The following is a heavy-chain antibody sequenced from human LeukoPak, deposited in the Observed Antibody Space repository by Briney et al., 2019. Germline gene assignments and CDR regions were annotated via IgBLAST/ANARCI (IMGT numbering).Heavy chain of an antibody. V-gene: IGHV1-46*01. D-gene: IGHD3-22*01. CDR1: GYTFTSYY. CDR2: INPSGGST. CDR3: ARELGGGGGYYDSSALGAFDI. J-gene: IGHJ3*02. Sequence: ASVKVSCKASGYTFTSYYMHWVRQAPGQGLEWMGIINPSGGSTSYAQKFQGRVTMTRDMSTSTVYMELSSLRSEDTAVYYCARELGGGGGYYDSSALGAFDIWGQGTMVTVSS.